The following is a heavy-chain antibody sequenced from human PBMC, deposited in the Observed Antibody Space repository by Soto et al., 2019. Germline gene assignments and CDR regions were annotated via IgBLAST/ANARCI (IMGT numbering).Heavy chain of an antibody. CDR2: ISSSSSTI. CDR1: GFTFSSYS. J-gene: IGHJ6*03. V-gene: IGHV3-48*01. Sequence: GGSLKLSCATFGFTFSSYSMNWVRQAPGKGLARVTYISSSSSTIYYADSVKGRFTISRDTAKNSLYLQMNSLRAEDTAVYYCARERYCSGGSCSLYYYDMDVWGKGT. CDR3: ARERYCSGGSCSLYYYDMDV. D-gene: IGHD2-15*01.